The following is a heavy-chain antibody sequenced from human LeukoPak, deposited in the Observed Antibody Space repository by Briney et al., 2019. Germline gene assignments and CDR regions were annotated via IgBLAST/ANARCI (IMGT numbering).Heavy chain of an antibody. CDR2: IYYSGST. J-gene: IGHJ3*02. V-gene: IGHV4-59*01. CDR1: GGSISSYY. D-gene: IGHD6-13*01. CDR3: ARILSSSWHDAFDI. Sequence: KSSETLSLTCTVSGGSISSYYWSWIRQPPGKGLEWIGYIYYSGSTNYNPSLKSRVTISVDTSKNQFSLKLSSVTAADTAVYYCARILSSSWHDAFDIWGQGTMDTVSS.